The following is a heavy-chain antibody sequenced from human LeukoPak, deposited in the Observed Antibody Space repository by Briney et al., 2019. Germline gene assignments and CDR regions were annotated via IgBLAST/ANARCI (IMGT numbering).Heavy chain of an antibody. Sequence: NPSETLSLTCTVSGGSINNYYWSWLRQPPGKGLEWIGYISYTGTTIYNPSLKTRVTISVDTSNQLSLKLSSVTAADTAMYYCATGPHTALDYWGQGTLVTVSP. CDR3: ATGPHTALDY. CDR1: GGSINNYY. CDR2: ISYTGTT. V-gene: IGHV4-59*08. D-gene: IGHD5-18*01. J-gene: IGHJ4*02.